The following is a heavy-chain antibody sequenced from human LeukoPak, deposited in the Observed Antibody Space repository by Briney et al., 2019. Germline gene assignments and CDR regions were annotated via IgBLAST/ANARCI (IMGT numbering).Heavy chain of an antibody. D-gene: IGHD6-13*01. J-gene: IGHJ4*02. CDR3: ARSSSSWSPPRSYYFDY. CDR1: GGTFSSYA. V-gene: IGHV1-69*01. CDR2: IIPIFGTA. Sequence: SVKVSCKASGGTFSSYAISWVRQAPGQGLEWMGGIIPIFGTANYAQKFQGRVTITADESTSTAYTELSSLRSEDTAVYYCARSSSSWSPPRSYYFDYWGQGTLVTVSS.